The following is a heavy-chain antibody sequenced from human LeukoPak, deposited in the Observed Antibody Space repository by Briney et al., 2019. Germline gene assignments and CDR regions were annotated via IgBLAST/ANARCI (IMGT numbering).Heavy chain of an antibody. Sequence: GSLRLSCAASGFTFSSYGMHWVRQAPGKGLEWVAVIWYDGSNKYYADSVKGRFTISRDNSKNTLYLQMNSLRAEDTAVYYCARGGLHYYDSSGLYYWGQGTLVTVSS. V-gene: IGHV3-33*01. CDR2: IWYDGSNK. CDR1: GFTFSSYG. D-gene: IGHD3-22*01. J-gene: IGHJ4*02. CDR3: ARGGLHYYDSSGLYY.